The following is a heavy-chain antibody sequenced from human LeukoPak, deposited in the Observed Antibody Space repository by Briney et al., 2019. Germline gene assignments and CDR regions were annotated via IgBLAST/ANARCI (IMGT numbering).Heavy chain of an antibody. CDR3: ARSSSVTIPGYYFDY. D-gene: IGHD2-21*01. Sequence: PGGSLRLSCAASGFTFSSYAMSWVRQAPGKGLEWVSAISGSGGSTYYADSVKGRFTISRDNSKNTLYLQMNSLRAEDTAVYYCARSSSVTIPGYYFDYWGQGTLVTVSS. J-gene: IGHJ4*02. CDR1: GFTFSSYA. CDR2: ISGSGGST. V-gene: IGHV3-23*01.